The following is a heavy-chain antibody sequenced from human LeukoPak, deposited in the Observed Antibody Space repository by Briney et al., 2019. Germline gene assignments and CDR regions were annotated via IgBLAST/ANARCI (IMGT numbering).Heavy chain of an antibody. CDR2: FDPKDGKP. Sequence: GASVKVSCKVSGFTLSEFSMHWVRQAPGKGLEWVGGFDPKDGKPVYAETFRGRVILTDDRPSNTAYMELSRLRSDDTAVYYCAREPWPAWAFDIWGQGTMVTVSS. V-gene: IGHV1-24*01. D-gene: IGHD5-24*01. CDR1: GFTLSEFS. J-gene: IGHJ3*02. CDR3: AREPWPAWAFDI.